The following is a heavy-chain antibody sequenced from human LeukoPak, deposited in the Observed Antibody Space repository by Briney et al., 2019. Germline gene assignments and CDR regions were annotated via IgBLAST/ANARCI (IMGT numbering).Heavy chain of an antibody. D-gene: IGHD2-21*02. J-gene: IGHJ3*02. CDR1: GGSISSSSYY. CDR2: IYYSGST. Sequence: SETLSLTCTVSGGSISSSSYYWGWIRQPPGKGLEWIGSIYYSGSTYYNPSLKSRVTISVDTSKNQFSLKLSSVTAADTAVYYCARDVRRSLAYCGGDCYYGAFDIWGQGTMVTVSS. V-gene: IGHV4-39*02. CDR3: ARDVRRSLAYCGGDCYYGAFDI.